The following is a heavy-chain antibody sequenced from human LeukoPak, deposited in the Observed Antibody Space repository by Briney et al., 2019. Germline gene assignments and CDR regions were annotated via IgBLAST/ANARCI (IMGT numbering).Heavy chain of an antibody. V-gene: IGHV3-23*01. J-gene: IGHJ4*02. CDR2: VTGSGANT. CDR3: AKGLGGRFGELPY. Sequence: GGSLRLSCAASGFTFSSYSMSWVRQAPGRGLECVSAVTGSGANTFYADSVKGRFTISRDNSKHTLHLQMDSLRADGASVYCCAKGLGGRFGELPYWGQGTLVTVSS. D-gene: IGHD3-10*01. CDR1: GFTFSSYS.